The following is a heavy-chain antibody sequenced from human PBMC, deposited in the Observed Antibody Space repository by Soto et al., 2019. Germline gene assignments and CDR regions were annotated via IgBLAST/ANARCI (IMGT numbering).Heavy chain of an antibody. Sequence: QVQLQQWGAGLLKPSETLSLTCAVYGGSFSGYYWSWIRQPPGKGLEWIGEINHSGSTNYNPSLKSRVTISVDTSKNQFSLKLSSVTAADTAVYYCASNGIWAAAGYDYWGQGTLVTVSS. D-gene: IGHD6-13*01. CDR3: ASNGIWAAAGYDY. CDR2: INHSGST. J-gene: IGHJ4*02. CDR1: GGSFSGYY. V-gene: IGHV4-34*01.